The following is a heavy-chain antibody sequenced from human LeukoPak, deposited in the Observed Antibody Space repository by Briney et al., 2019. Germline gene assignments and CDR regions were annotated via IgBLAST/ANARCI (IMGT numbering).Heavy chain of an antibody. Sequence: PGGSLRLSCAASGFTFDDYGMSWVRQAPGKGLEWVSGINWNGGSTGYADSVKGRFTISRDNAKNSLYLQMNSLRAEDTALYYCAREPVTYYYDSSGYHPDAFDIWGQGTMVTVSS. J-gene: IGHJ3*02. CDR1: GFTFDDYG. CDR2: INWNGGST. V-gene: IGHV3-20*04. CDR3: AREPVTYYYDSSGYHPDAFDI. D-gene: IGHD3-22*01.